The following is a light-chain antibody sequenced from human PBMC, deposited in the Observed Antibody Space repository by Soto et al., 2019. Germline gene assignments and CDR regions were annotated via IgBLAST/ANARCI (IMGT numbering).Light chain of an antibody. CDR1: QSVSSSY. CDR2: GAS. Sequence: EIVLTQSPGTLSLSPGERATLSCRASQSVSSSYLAWYQQKPGQAPRLLIYGASSSATGIPDRFSGSGSGTYFSLNISRLEPEDFSVYYCQQYGSSPLSFGGGSNVDIK. V-gene: IGKV3-20*01. J-gene: IGKJ4*01. CDR3: QQYGSSPLS.